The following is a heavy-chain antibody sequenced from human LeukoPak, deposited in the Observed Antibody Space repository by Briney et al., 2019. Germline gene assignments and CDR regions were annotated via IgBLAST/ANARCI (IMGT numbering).Heavy chain of an antibody. J-gene: IGHJ4*02. V-gene: IGHV3-23*01. D-gene: IGHD3-10*01. Sequence: GGSLRLSCAASGFTFSSYAMSWVRQAPGKGLEWVSAISGSGGSTYYADSVKGRFTISRDNSKNTLYLQMNSLKTEDTAVYYCTTGRWFGLDWGQGTLVTVSS. CDR3: TTGRWFGLD. CDR1: GFTFSSYA. CDR2: ISGSGGST.